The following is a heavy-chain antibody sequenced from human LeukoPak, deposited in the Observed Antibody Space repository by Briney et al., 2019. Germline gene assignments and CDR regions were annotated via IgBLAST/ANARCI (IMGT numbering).Heavy chain of an antibody. Sequence: GASVKVSCKASGYTFTSYAISRVRQAPGQGLEWMGWISAYNGNTNYAQKLQGRVTMTTDTSTSTAYMELRSLRSDDTAVYYCARDLDDYGDYGYFDYWGQGTLVTVSS. V-gene: IGHV1-18*01. J-gene: IGHJ4*02. CDR3: ARDLDDYGDYGYFDY. CDR2: ISAYNGNT. CDR1: GYTFTSYA. D-gene: IGHD4-17*01.